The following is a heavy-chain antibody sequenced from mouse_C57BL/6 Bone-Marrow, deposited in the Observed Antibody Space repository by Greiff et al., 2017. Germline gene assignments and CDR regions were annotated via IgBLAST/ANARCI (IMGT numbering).Heavy chain of an antibody. CDR3: ARSTVVASDY. CDR2: IRNKANGYTT. V-gene: IGHV7-3*01. D-gene: IGHD1-1*01. J-gene: IGHJ2*01. CDR1: GFTFTDYY. Sequence: EVQVVESGGGLVQPGGSLSLSCAASGFTFTDYYMSWVRQPPGKALEWLGFIRNKANGYTTEYSASVKGRFTISRDNSQSILYLQMNALRAEDSATYYCARSTVVASDYWGQGTTLTVSS.